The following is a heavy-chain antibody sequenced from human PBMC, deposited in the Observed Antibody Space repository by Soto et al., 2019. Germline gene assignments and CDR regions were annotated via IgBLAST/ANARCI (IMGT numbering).Heavy chain of an antibody. V-gene: IGHV4-34*01. Sequence: QVQLQQWGAGLLKPSETLSLTCAVYGGSFSGYYWSWIRQPPGKGLEWIGEINHSGSTNYNPSLKSRVTISVDTSKNQFSLKLSSVTAADTAVYYCAREPPRPYYDSSGYYYEDYWGQGTLVTVSS. CDR3: AREPPRPYYDSSGYYYEDY. CDR1: GGSFSGYY. CDR2: INHSGST. J-gene: IGHJ4*02. D-gene: IGHD3-22*01.